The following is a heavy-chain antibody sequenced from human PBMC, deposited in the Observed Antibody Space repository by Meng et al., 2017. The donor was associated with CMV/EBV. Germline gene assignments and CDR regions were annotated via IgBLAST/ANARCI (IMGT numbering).Heavy chain of an antibody. Sequence: GALKISCAASGFTFSSYWMSWVRQAPGKGLEWVANIKQDGSEKYYVDSVKGRFTISRDNGKNSVYLQMNSLRAEDTAVYYCARDSGRMNYWGQGTTVTVSS. CDR2: IKQDGSEK. V-gene: IGHV3-7*01. CDR3: ARDSGRMNY. J-gene: IGHJ6*02. CDR1: GFTFSSYW.